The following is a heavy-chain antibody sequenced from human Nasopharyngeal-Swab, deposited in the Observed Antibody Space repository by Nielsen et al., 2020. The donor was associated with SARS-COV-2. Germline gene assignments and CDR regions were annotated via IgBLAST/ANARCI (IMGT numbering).Heavy chain of an antibody. Sequence: GGSLRLSCAASGFTFSSYEMNWVRQAPGKGLEWVAVISCDGSNKYYADSVKGRFTISRDNSKNTLYLQMNSLRAEDTAVYYCARAGQIVVVPAATDYWGQGTLVTVSS. D-gene: IGHD2-2*01. V-gene: IGHV3-30-3*01. CDR1: GFTFSSYE. J-gene: IGHJ4*02. CDR2: ISCDGSNK. CDR3: ARAGQIVVVPAATDY.